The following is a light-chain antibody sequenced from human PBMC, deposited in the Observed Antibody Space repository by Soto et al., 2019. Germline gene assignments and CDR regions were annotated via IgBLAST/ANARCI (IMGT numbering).Light chain of an antibody. CDR2: GAS. CDR3: QQYNSWPIT. J-gene: IGKJ5*01. V-gene: IGKV3D-15*01. CDR1: QSINGD. Sequence: EIVMTQSPATLSVSPGESATLSCRASQSINGDLAWYVQKPGQAPRRVIYGASTWGTGVPPRFTGSGSGTEFTLTISDLQSEDFAVYYCQQYNSWPITFGQGTRLENK.